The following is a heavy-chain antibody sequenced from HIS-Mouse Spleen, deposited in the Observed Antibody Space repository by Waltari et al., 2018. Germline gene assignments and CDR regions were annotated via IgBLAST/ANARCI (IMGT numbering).Heavy chain of an antibody. J-gene: IGHJ4*02. D-gene: IGHD1-26*01. CDR3: AKDRGSQFDY. V-gene: IGHV3-30*18. Sequence: QVQLVESGGGVVQPGRSLRLSCVASGFTFSSYGMHWVRQAPGKGLEWWAVISYDGINKYYADSVKGRFTIARDNSKNTLYLQMNSLRAEDTAVYYCAKDRGSQFDYWGQGTLVTVSS. CDR1: GFTFSSYG. CDR2: ISYDGINK.